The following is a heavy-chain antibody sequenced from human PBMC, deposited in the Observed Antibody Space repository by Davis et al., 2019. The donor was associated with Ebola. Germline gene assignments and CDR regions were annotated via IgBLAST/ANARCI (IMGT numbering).Heavy chain of an antibody. D-gene: IGHD3-3*01. J-gene: IGHJ6*02. CDR2: IYYSGST. Sequence: MPSETLSLTCTVSGGSISSSSYYWGWIRQPPGKGLEWIGSIYYSGSTYYNPSLKSRVTISVDTSKNQFSLKLSSVTAADTAVYYCARSHYDFWSGYYRPYGMDVWGQGTTVTVSS. CDR1: GGSISSSSYY. V-gene: IGHV4-39*01. CDR3: ARSHYDFWSGYYRPYGMDV.